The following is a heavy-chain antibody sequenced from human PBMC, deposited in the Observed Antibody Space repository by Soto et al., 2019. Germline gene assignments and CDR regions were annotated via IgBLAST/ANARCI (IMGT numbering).Heavy chain of an antibody. J-gene: IGHJ6*02. Sequence: QVQLVQSGAEVNKPGASVKVSCKASGYTFTSYGISWVRQAPGQGLEWMGWISIYNGNTNYAQKLQGRVTMTTDTSTSTAYMELRSLRSDDTAVYYCARDVRSHDYGHYYYGMDVWSQGTTVTVSS. V-gene: IGHV1-18*01. CDR1: GYTFTSYG. CDR3: ARDVRSHDYGHYYYGMDV. CDR2: ISIYNGNT. D-gene: IGHD4-17*01.